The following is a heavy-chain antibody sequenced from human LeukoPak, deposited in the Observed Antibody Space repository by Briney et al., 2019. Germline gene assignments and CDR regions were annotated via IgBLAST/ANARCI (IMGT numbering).Heavy chain of an antibody. CDR2: ISSDGTST. Sequence: TGGSLRLSCAASGFTFSSCYMHWVRQAPGRGLEYVSTISSDGTSTYYASSLRGRFTTPRDNSKNTLYLQMGRLRPEDMAVYYCARSTRYFGSAMYYFDTWGQGTLVTVSS. CDR3: ARSTRYFGSAMYYFDT. J-gene: IGHJ4*02. CDR1: GFTFSSCY. D-gene: IGHD3-10*01. V-gene: IGHV3-64*01.